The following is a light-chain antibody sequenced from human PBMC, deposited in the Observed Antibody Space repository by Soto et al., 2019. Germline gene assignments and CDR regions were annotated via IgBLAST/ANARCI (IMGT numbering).Light chain of an antibody. J-gene: IGKJ5*01. CDR1: PSVTNF. Sequence: EIVLTQSPATVSGPPGEGATLPCRASPSVTNFLAWYQQKPGQAPRLLIYGAFNRATGIPARFSGSGSGTDFTLTISSLEPEDSAVYYCQQRNVWPPVTFGQGTRLEIK. CDR3: QQRNVWPPVT. CDR2: GAF. V-gene: IGKV3-11*01.